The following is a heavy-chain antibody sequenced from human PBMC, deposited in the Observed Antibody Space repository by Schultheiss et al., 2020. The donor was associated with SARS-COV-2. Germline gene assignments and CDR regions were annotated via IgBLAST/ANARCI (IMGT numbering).Heavy chain of an antibody. CDR3: AREQQLVHFYYYGMDV. V-gene: IGHV4-59*01. D-gene: IGHD6-6*01. J-gene: IGHJ6*02. CDR2: IYDSGST. CDR1: GGSFSGYY. Sequence: SETLSLTCAVYGGSFSGYYWSWIRQPPGKGLEWIGYIYDSGSTNYNASLKSRVTISVDTSKNQFSLKLSSVTAADTAVYYCAREQQLVHFYYYGMDVWGQGTTVTVSS.